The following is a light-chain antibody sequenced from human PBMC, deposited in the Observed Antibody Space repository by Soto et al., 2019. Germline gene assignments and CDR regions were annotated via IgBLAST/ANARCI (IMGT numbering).Light chain of an antibody. CDR2: WAS. CDR1: QSVLYSSNNKNY. J-gene: IGKJ4*01. Sequence: DIVMTQSPDSLAVSLGERASINCKSSQSVLYSSNNKNYLAWYQQKPGQPPKLLIYWASTRESGVPDRFSGSGSATDFTLTISSLQAEDVAVYYCQQYYSTPHTFGGGTKVDIK. V-gene: IGKV4-1*01. CDR3: QQYYSTPHT.